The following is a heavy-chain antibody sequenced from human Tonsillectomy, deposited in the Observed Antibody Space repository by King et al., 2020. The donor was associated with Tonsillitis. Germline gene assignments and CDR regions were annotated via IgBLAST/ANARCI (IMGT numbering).Heavy chain of an antibody. CDR3: ARAYYDILTIDAFDI. CDR2: VLLDGSNK. J-gene: IGHJ3*02. D-gene: IGHD3-9*01. V-gene: IGHV3-33*08. Sequence: VQLVESGGCVVQPWRSLRLSWAASGFTFRSYSMHWGRQAPGKGLEGVAGVLLDGSNKDYADSVKGRFTISRDNSKNTLYLQMNSLMAEDTAVYYCARAYYDILTIDAFDIWGQGTMVTVSS. CDR1: GFTFRSYS.